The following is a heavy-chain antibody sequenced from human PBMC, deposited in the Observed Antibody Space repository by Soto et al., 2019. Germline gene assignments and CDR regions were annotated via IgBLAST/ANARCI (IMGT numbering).Heavy chain of an antibody. CDR3: ARVAGMYCSGGSCYSDYYYYGMDV. J-gene: IGHJ6*02. Sequence: SETLSLTCTVSGGSISSGGYYWSWIRQHPGKGLEWIGYIYYSGSTYYNPSLKSRVTISVDTSKNQFSLKLSSVTAADTAVYYCARVAGMYCSGGSCYSDYYYYGMDVWGQGTTVTVSS. CDR2: IYYSGST. V-gene: IGHV4-31*03. D-gene: IGHD2-15*01. CDR1: GGSISSGGYY.